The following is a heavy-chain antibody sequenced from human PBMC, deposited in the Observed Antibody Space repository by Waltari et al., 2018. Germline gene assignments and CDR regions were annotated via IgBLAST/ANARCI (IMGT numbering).Heavy chain of an antibody. V-gene: IGHV3-74*01. CDR3: AKDQWFGA. CDR2: INNDGRST. CDR1: GFTFSDYW. Sequence: EVHLVDSGGGLVQPGGSLRLSCAVSGFTFSDYWMPWVRQAPGKGLVWVSRINNDGRSTSYADSMKGRFTVSRDNAKNTLYLQMNSLTVDDTAVYYCAKDQWFGAWGQGTLVTVSS. J-gene: IGHJ5*02.